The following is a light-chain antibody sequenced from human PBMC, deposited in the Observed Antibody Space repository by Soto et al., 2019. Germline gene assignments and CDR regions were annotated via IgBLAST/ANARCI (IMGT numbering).Light chain of an antibody. CDR2: GAS. CDR1: QSVSNN. CDR3: HQYSYWWT. J-gene: IGKJ1*01. V-gene: IGKV3-15*01. Sequence: EIVMTQSPATLSVSPRERATLSCRASQSVSNNLAWYQQKPGQAPRLLIYGASTRATGIPARFSGSGSGTEFTLTISSLQSEDFAVYYCHQYSYWWTFGQGTKVEIK.